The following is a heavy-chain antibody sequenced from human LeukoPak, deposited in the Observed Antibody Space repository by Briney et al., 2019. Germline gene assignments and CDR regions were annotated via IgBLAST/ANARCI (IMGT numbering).Heavy chain of an antibody. V-gene: IGHV3-48*03. CDR1: GFTLSSYE. Sequence: HPGGSLRLSCAASGFTLSSYEMNWVRQAPGKGLEWVSYISSSGSTIYYADSVKGRFTISRDNAKNSLYLQMNSLRAEDTAVYYCARHTRYYYYYYMDVWGKGTTVTISS. J-gene: IGHJ6*03. CDR2: ISSSGSTI. CDR3: ARHTRYYYYYYMDV.